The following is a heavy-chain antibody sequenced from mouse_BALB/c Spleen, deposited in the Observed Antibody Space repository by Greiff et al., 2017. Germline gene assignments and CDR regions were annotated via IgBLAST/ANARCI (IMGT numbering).Heavy chain of an antibody. Sequence: VQLQQSGAELVKPGASVKLSCTASGFNIKDTYMHWVKQRPEQGLEWIGRIDPANGNTKYDPKFQGKATITADTSSNTAYLQLSSLTSEDTAVYYYAPYCYGSNAWFAYWGQGTLVTVSA. V-gene: IGHV14-3*02. CDR3: APYCYGSNAWFAY. CDR2: IDPANGNT. D-gene: IGHD1-1*01. CDR1: GFNIKDTY. J-gene: IGHJ3*01.